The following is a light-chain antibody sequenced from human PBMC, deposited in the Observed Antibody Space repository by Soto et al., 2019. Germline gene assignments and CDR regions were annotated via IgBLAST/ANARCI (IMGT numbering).Light chain of an antibody. V-gene: IGLV2-8*01. CDR1: SSDIGGYNY. Sequence: QSALTQPPSASGSPGQSVTISCTGTSSDIGGYNYVSWYQQHPGKAPKLIIYGVSKRPSRVPDRFSGSKSGNTASLTVSGLQAEDEADYYCTSYAGSNNLVFAGGTKLTVL. CDR3: TSYAGSNNLV. J-gene: IGLJ3*02. CDR2: GVS.